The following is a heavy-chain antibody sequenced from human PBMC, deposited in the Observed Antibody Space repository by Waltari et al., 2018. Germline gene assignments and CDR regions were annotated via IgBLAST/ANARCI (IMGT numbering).Heavy chain of an antibody. CDR1: GYTFTSYD. J-gene: IGHJ4*02. CDR2: MNPSRGNT. CDR3: ATITPPHIAAAADFDY. Sequence: QVQLVQSGAEVKKPGASVKVSYKASGYTFTSYDINWVRQATGQGLEWMGWMNPSRGNTGYEQKFQGRVTMTRNTPISTAYMELSSLRSEDTAVYYCATITPPHIAAAADFDYWGQGTLVTVSS. D-gene: IGHD6-13*01. V-gene: IGHV1-8*01.